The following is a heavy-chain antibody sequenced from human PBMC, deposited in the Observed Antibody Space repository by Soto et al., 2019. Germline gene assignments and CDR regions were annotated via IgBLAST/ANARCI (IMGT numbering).Heavy chain of an antibody. CDR2: ISYDGSNK. D-gene: IGHD4-4*01. V-gene: IGHV3-30*18. Sequence: QVQLVESGGGVVQPGRSLRLSCAASGFTFSSYGMHWVRQAPGKGLEWVAVISYDGSNKYYADSVKGRFTISRDNSKNTLYLQMNSLRAEDTAVYYCAKLIYLNSRGTFDYWGQGTLVTVSS. CDR1: GFTFSSYG. J-gene: IGHJ4*02. CDR3: AKLIYLNSRGTFDY.